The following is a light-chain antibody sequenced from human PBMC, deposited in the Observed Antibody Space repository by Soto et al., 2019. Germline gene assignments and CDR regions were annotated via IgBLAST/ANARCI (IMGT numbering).Light chain of an antibody. Sequence: VVITQSPATRSGSPGEGASLSWRASQGIGNTLAWYQQKPGQPPRLLIYAASIRATGVPARVSGSGSGREFTLTISSLQSEDFGVYCSQQYNNWPGPFGQGTKVAIK. CDR3: QQYNNWPGP. CDR2: AAS. V-gene: IGKV3-15*01. J-gene: IGKJ1*01. CDR1: QGIGNT.